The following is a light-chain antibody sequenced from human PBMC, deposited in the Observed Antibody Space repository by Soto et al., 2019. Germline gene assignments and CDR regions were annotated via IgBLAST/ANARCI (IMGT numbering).Light chain of an antibody. CDR2: ATS. CDR3: QQFGISPWT. Sequence: EIVMTESPVTLSVSPGDRATLSCRASRIVGHNYLAWYQQKPGQAPRLLIYATSTRATGIPDRFSGSGSVTDFTLTISRLEPEDFAVYYCQQFGISPWTFGQGTKVDIK. CDR1: RIVGHNY. J-gene: IGKJ1*01. V-gene: IGKV3-20*01.